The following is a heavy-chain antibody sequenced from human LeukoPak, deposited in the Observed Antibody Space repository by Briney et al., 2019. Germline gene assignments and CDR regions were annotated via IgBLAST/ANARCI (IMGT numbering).Heavy chain of an antibody. Sequence: PGGSLRLSCAASGFTVSSNYVSWVRQAPGKGLEWVSVIYSGGSTYYADSVKGRFTISRDNSKNTLYLQMNSLRAEDTAVYYCAKQRAYWYFDFWGRATLVTASS. CDR2: IYSGGST. CDR1: GFTVSSNY. J-gene: IGHJ2*01. V-gene: IGHV3-66*04. CDR3: AKQRAYWYFDF.